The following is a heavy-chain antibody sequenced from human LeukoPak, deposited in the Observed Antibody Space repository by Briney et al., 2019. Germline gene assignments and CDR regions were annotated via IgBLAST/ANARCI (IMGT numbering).Heavy chain of an antibody. V-gene: IGHV5-10-1*01. CDR3: ARLPRVAYTPHYYGSGSYLA. Sequence: GEPLKISCKGSGYSFTSYWISWVRQMPGKGLERMGRIDPSDSYTNYSPSFQGHVTISADKSISTAYLQWSSLKASDTAMYYCARLPRVAYTPHYYGSGSYLAWGQGTLVTVSS. CDR2: IDPSDSYT. J-gene: IGHJ5*02. D-gene: IGHD3-10*01. CDR1: GYSFTSYW.